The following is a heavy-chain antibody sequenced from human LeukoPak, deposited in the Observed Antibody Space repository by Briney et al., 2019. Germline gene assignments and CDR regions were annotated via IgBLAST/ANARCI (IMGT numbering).Heavy chain of an antibody. CDR3: ARGRRIGLTNHQLDY. CDR2: INPNSGGT. Sequence: ASVKVSCKASGYTFTGYYMHWVRQAPGQGLEWMGWINPNSGGTNYAQKFQGRVTMTRDTSISTAYMELSRLRSDDTAVYYCARGRRIGLTNHQLDYWGQGTLVTVSS. CDR1: GYTFTGYY. V-gene: IGHV1-2*02. J-gene: IGHJ4*02. D-gene: IGHD1-26*01.